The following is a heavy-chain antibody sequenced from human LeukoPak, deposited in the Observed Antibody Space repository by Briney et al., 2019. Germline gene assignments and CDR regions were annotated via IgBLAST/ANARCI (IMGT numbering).Heavy chain of an antibody. J-gene: IGHJ4*02. V-gene: IGHV4-30-4*01. D-gene: IGHD2/OR15-2a*01. CDR2: IYYSGST. CDR3: ARPGYCNSYSCEGLDY. CDR1: VGSINTGDYY. Sequence: SVTQSLTCTVSVGSINTGDYYWSWGRQPPGKVLLRIGYIYYSGSTYYNPSLKSRVTISVDTSKNQFSLKLSSVTAADTAVYYCARPGYCNSYSCEGLDYWGQGTLVTVSS.